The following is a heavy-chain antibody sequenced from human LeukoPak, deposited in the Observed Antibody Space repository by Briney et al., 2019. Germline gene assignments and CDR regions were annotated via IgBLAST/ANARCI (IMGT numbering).Heavy chain of an antibody. Sequence: ASVKVSCKASGYTFTSYAMNWVRQAPGQGLEWMGWINTNTGNPTYAQGFTGRFVFSLDTSVSTAYLQISSLKAEDTAVYYCARLGYDFWSGYFQHYYYYYMDVWGKGTTVTVSS. D-gene: IGHD3-3*01. V-gene: IGHV7-4-1*02. CDR2: INTNTGNP. J-gene: IGHJ6*03. CDR1: GYTFTSYA. CDR3: ARLGYDFWSGYFQHYYYYYMDV.